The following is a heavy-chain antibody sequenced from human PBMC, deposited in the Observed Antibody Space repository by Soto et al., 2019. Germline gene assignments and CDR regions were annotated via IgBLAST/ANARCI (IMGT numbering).Heavy chain of an antibody. J-gene: IGHJ5*02. CDR2: IYYSGST. CDR3: ARGLDSSSWYRFDP. D-gene: IGHD6-13*01. CDR1: GGSVSSGSYY. Sequence: PSETLSLTCTVSGGSVSSGSYYWSWIRQPPGKRLEWIAYIYYSGSTDYNPSLKSRVTISVDTPRNQFSLKLSSVTAADTAVYYCARGLDSSSWYRFDPWGQGTLVTVS. V-gene: IGHV4-61*01.